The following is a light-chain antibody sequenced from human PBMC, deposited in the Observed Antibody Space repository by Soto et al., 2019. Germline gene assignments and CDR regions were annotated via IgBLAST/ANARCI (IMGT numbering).Light chain of an antibody. CDR3: QQSYSTPPGT. Sequence: DIQMTQSPSSLSASVGDRVTITCRASQSISTYLIWYQQKPGKAPKLLIYATSSLQSGVPSRFSGSGSGTDFTLTISSLQPEDFANYYCQQSYSTPPGTFGQGTKVDIK. CDR2: ATS. V-gene: IGKV1-39*01. J-gene: IGKJ1*01. CDR1: QSISTY.